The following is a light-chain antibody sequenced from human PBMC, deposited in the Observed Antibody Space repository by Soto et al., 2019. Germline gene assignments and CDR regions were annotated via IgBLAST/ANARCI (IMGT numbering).Light chain of an antibody. CDR3: ASYTTSSAFVV. CDR2: EVS. J-gene: IGLJ2*01. Sequence: QSVLTQPPSVSASPGQSVTISCTGTSSDVGSYDRVSWYQQPPGTAPKLMIYEVSNRPSGVPDRFSGSKSGNTASLTISGLQAEDEADYFCASYTTSSAFVVFGGWTKVTVL. V-gene: IGLV2-18*02. CDR1: SSDVGSYDR.